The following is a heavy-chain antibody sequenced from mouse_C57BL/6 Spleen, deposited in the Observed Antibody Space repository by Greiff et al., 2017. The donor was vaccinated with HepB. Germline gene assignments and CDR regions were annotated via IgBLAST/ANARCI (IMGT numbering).Heavy chain of an antibody. Sequence: QVQLQQSGAELARPGASVKMSCKASGYTFTSYTMHWVKQRPGQGLEWIGYINPSSGYTKYNQKFKDKATLTADKSSSTAYMQLSSLTSEDSAVYYCARWYGYDGDYYAMDYWGQGTSVTVSS. J-gene: IGHJ4*01. CDR1: GYTFTSYT. CDR3: ARWYGYDGDYYAMDY. V-gene: IGHV1-4*01. D-gene: IGHD2-2*01. CDR2: INPSSGYT.